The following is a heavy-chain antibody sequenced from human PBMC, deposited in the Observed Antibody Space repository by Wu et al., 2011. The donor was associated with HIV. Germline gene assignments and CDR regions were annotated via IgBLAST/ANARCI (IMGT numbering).Heavy chain of an antibody. CDR1: GFTFSSYG. J-gene: IGHJ4*02. V-gene: IGHV3-30*02. CDR2: IRYDGSNK. Sequence: QVQLVESGEAWSSLGSLRLSCAASGFTFSSYGMHWVRQAPGKGLEWVVFIRYDGSNKYYADSVKGRFTISRDNSKNTLYLQMNSLRAEDTAVYYCAKDVLGIVGANYFDYWARERWSPSP. CDR3: AKDVLGIVGANYFDY. D-gene: IGHD1-26*01.